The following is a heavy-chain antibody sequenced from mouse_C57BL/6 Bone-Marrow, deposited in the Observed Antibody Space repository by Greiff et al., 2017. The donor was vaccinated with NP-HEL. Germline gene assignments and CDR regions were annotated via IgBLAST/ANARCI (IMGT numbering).Heavy chain of an antibody. CDR2: INPNNGGT. V-gene: IGHV1-18*01. J-gene: IGHJ3*01. CDR3: ARGDGYDWFAY. Sequence: VQLKESGPELVKPGASVKLPCKASGYTFTDYNMDWVQQSHGKSLEWIGDINPNNGGTIYNQKFKGKATLTVDKSSSTAYMQLRSLTSEDTAVYYCARGDGYDWFAYWGQGTLVTVSA. D-gene: IGHD2-2*01. CDR1: GYTFTDYN.